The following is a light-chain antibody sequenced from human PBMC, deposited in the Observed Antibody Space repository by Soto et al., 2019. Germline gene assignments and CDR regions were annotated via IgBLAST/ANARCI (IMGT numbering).Light chain of an antibody. Sequence: QLVLTQSPSASASLGASVKLTCTLSSGHSNYAIAWHQQQPEKGPRYLMKVNSDGSHTKGDGIPDRFSGSSSGAERYLTISSLQSEDEADYYCQTWTTGTGWVFGGGTKLTVL. J-gene: IGLJ3*02. CDR3: QTWTTGTGWV. CDR2: VNSDGSH. V-gene: IGLV4-69*01. CDR1: SGHSNYA.